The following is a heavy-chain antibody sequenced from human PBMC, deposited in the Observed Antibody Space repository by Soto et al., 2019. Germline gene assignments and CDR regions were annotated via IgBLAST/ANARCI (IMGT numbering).Heavy chain of an antibody. V-gene: IGHV3-21*01. Sequence: EVQVVESGGGLVKPGGSLRLSCAASGFSFSSYSLNWFRQAPGKGLEWVSSISGTSTDIYYTDFVKGRFTISRDNVKNSLSLQMNSLRAEDTAVYSCAGESDPAKAIDIWGQGTMVTVSS. CDR3: AGESDPAKAIDI. CDR1: GFSFSSYS. CDR2: ISGTSTDI. J-gene: IGHJ3*02.